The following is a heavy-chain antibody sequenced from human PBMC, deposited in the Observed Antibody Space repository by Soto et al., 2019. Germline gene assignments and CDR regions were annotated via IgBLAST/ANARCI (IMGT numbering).Heavy chain of an antibody. D-gene: IGHD3-10*01. CDR3: ARDHGSLDAFHI. V-gene: IGHV1-18*01. J-gene: IGHJ3*02. Sequence: QVPLVQSGAEVKKPGASVKVSCKAAGYTFTNYGISWVRQAPGQGLEWMGWISAYSGNTNYAQKLQGRVTMTTDTSTSTAYMELRSLISDDTAVYYCARDHGSLDAFHIWGQGTMVTVSS. CDR2: ISAYSGNT. CDR1: GYTFTNYG.